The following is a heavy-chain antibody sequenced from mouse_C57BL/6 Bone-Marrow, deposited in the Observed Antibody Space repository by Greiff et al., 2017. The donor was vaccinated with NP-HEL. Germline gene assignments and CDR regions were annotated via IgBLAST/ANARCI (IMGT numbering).Heavy chain of an antibody. V-gene: IGHV1-69*01. CDR3: ARGDGNYVAY. CDR2: IDPSDSYT. J-gene: IGHJ3*01. Sequence: QVQLKESGAELVMPGASVKLSCKASGYTFTSYWMHWVKQRPGQGLEWIGEIDPSDSYTNYNQKFKGKSTLTVDKSSSTAYMQLSSLTSEDSAVYYCARGDGNYVAYWGQGTLVTVSA. D-gene: IGHD2-1*01. CDR1: GYTFTSYW.